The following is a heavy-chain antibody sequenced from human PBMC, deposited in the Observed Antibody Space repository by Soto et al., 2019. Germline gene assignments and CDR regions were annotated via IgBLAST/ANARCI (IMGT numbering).Heavy chain of an antibody. CDR3: ATARHCSSDACPAAE. V-gene: IGHV3-23*01. J-gene: IGHJ4*02. Sequence: EVQLLESGGGLVQPGGSLRLSCAASGFTFSTSGMLWVRQPPGEGLECVSAIGPNPANTKYTDSVKGRFTISRDNSKNTVFLQMSTLRAEDTALYYCATARHCSSDACPAAEWGQGTLITVSS. CDR1: GFTFSTSG. D-gene: IGHD2-2*01. CDR2: IGPNPANT.